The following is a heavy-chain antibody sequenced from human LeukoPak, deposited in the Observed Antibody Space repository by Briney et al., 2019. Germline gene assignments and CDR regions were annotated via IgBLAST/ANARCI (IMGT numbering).Heavy chain of an antibody. CDR2: IYSGGST. D-gene: IGHD4/OR15-4a*01. J-gene: IGHJ4*02. Sequence: GRSLRLSCAASGFTVSSNYMSWVRQAPGKGLEWVSVIYSGGSTYYADSVKGRFTISRDNSKNTLYLQMNSLRAEDTAVYYCARALPMVAGYYFDYWGQGTLVTVSS. CDR1: GFTVSSNY. V-gene: IGHV3-53*01. CDR3: ARALPMVAGYYFDY.